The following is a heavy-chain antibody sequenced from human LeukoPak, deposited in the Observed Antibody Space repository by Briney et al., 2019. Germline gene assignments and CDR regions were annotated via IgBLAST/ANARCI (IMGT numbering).Heavy chain of an antibody. J-gene: IGHJ6*03. D-gene: IGHD3-3*01. CDR1: GYTFTSYG. Sequence: ASVKVSCKASGYTFTSYGISWVRQAPGQGLEWMGWISAYNGNTSYAQKLQGRVTMTTDTSTSTAYMELRSLRSDDTAVYYCARVMYYDFWSGYSSYYYYMDVWGKGTTVTVSS. V-gene: IGHV1-18*01. CDR2: ISAYNGNT. CDR3: ARVMYYDFWSGYSSYYYYMDV.